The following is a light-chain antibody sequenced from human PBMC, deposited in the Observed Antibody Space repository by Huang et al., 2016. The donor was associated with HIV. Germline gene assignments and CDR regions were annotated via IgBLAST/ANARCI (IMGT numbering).Light chain of an antibody. J-gene: IGKJ1*01. CDR1: RGIRNS. CDR3: QQYWSNPRT. CDR2: GAS. V-gene: IGKV1-NL1*01. Sequence: DIQMTQSPSSLSASMGDRVTITCRASRGIRNSLAWYQQKPGKAPERLLYGASTLQSGVPSRFSGSGSGTYYTLTISSLQPEDFATYYCQQYWSNPRTFGQGTKVEIK.